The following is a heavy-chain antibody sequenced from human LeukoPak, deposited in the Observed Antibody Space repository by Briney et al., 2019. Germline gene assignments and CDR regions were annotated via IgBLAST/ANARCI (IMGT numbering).Heavy chain of an antibody. CDR3: ATDYDILAGYLTN. V-gene: IGHV3-30-3*01. D-gene: IGHD3-9*01. J-gene: IGHJ4*02. CDR2: ISFDGTDK. Sequence: GGSLRLSCAASGFSFSSYALHWVRQAPGKGLEWVALISFDGTDKYYADSVKGRFTISRDSSKNTLNLQMNSLTTEDTAVYYCATDYDILAGYLTNWGQGTLVIVSS. CDR1: GFSFSSYA.